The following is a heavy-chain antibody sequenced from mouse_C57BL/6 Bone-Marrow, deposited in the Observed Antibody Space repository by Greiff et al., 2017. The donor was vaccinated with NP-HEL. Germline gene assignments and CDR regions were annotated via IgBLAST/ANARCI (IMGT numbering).Heavy chain of an antibody. CDR1: GYTFTSYG. CDR3: ARSQLRP. Sequence: QVHVKQSGAELARPGASVKLSCKASGYTFTSYGISWVKQRTGQGLEWIGEIYPRRGNTYYNEKFTGQATLTADKSSSTAYMELRSLTSEDSAFYFCARSQLRPWGQGTLVTVSA. CDR2: IYPRRGNT. J-gene: IGHJ3*01. D-gene: IGHD1-1*01. V-gene: IGHV1-81*01.